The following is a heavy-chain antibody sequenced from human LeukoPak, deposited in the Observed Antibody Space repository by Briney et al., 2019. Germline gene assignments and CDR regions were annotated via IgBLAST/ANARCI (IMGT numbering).Heavy chain of an antibody. CDR1: GASITSSGYY. D-gene: IGHD6-13*01. Sequence: PSETLSLTCTVSGASITSSGYYWGWIRQPPGKGLEWIGTIYHSGSTYYNPSLKSRVTISVDTSKNQFSLKLSSVTAADTAVYYCARGVGGKIAAAGSYNWFDPWGQGTLVTVSS. J-gene: IGHJ5*02. V-gene: IGHV4-39*07. CDR3: ARGVGGKIAAAGSYNWFDP. CDR2: IYHSGST.